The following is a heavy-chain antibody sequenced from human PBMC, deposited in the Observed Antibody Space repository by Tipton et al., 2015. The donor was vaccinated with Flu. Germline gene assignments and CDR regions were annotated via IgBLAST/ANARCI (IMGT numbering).Heavy chain of an antibody. V-gene: IGHV4-34*01. Sequence: TLSLTCALYVGSFSDYYWSWIRQSPGKGLEWIGEIKHGTITNYNPSLKSRVTISIDTSTNQLSLKLYSVTAADTAVYYCARGFSGLVAEFWGQGTLATVSS. CDR1: VGSFSDYY. CDR3: ARGFSGLVAEF. CDR2: IKHGTIT. J-gene: IGHJ4*02. D-gene: IGHD5-12*01.